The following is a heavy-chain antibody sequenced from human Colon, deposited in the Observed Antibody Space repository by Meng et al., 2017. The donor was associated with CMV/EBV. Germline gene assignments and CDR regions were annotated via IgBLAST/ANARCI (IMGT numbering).Heavy chain of an antibody. CDR1: SSNSAA. J-gene: IGHJ6*02. V-gene: IGHV6-1*01. CDR3: ARVLLWFGGRQYYGMDV. Sequence: SSNSAAWNWIRQSPSRGLEWLGRTYYRSKWYNDYAPSVKSRITINPDTSKNQFSLQLNSVTPEDTAVYYCARVLLWFGGRQYYGMDVWGQGTTVTVSS. CDR2: TYYRSKWYN. D-gene: IGHD3-10*01.